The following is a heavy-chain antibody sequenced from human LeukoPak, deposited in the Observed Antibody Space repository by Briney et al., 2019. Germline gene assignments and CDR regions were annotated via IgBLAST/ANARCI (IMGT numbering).Heavy chain of an antibody. V-gene: IGHV3-7*01. J-gene: IGHJ4*02. D-gene: IGHD2-15*01. Sequence: GGSLRLSCAASAFTFSHYWMSWVRQAPGKGLEWVANIKEDGSEINYVDSVKGRFTISRDNAKNSRYLQMNSLTVDDTAVYYCARVRAYSSFDYWGQGTLVTVSS. CDR3: ARVRAYSSFDY. CDR1: AFTFSHYW. CDR2: IKEDGSEI.